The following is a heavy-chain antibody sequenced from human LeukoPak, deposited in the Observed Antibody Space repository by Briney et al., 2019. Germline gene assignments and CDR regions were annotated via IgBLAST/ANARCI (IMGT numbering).Heavy chain of an antibody. CDR3: VRDGGVSGYDLLDY. CDR1: GFTFSHYW. CDR2: INQDGSEE. J-gene: IGHJ4*02. Sequence: GGSLRLSCAASGFTFSHYWMTWVRPAPGKGLEWVAQINQDGSEEYYMDSVKARFTISRDNAKNSVILQMNSLRAEDTAVYYCVRDGGVSGYDLLDYWGQGTLVTVSS. V-gene: IGHV3-7*01. D-gene: IGHD5-12*01.